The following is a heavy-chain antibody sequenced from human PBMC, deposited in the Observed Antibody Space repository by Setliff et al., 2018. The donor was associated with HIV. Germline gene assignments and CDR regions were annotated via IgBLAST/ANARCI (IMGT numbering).Heavy chain of an antibody. Sequence: LSLSCTASGFTFRDYSMNWVRQAPGKGLEWVSYLGKSNSRMTYAGSVKGRFTISGDNAKNTLYLQMNSLTSEDTAVYYCARDLNWAFDYWGQGIQVTVPQ. CDR1: GFTFRDYS. J-gene: IGHJ4*02. CDR2: LGKSNSRM. V-gene: IGHV3-48*01. CDR3: ARDLNWAFDY. D-gene: IGHD1-1*01.